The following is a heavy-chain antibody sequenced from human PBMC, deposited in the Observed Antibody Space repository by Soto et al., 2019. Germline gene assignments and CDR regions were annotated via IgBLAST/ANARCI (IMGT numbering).Heavy chain of an antibody. D-gene: IGHD2-15*01. CDR2: IDPSDSDT. CDR3: TYQSPSKNCSAGRCYSGWFDP. V-gene: IGHV5-10-1*03. J-gene: IGHJ5*02. CDR1: GYNFSRYW. Sequence: EVQLVQSGAEVKKPGESLRISCKGSGYNFSRYWIYWVRQMPGKGLEWMGRIDPSDSDTDYSPSFQGQVTISTDKSISTAYLQWSSLKASDTAMYYCTYQSPSKNCSAGRCYSGWFDPWGQGTQVTVSS.